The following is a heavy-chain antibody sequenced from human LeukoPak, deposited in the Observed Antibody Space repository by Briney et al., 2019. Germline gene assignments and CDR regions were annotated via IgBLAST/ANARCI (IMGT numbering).Heavy chain of an antibody. CDR3: ARASSGWNKDFDY. Sequence: SETLSLTCAVYGGSFSGYYWSWIHQPPGKGLEWIGEINHSGSTNYNPSLKSRVTISVDTSENQFSLKLSSVTAADTAVYYCARASSGWNKDFDYWGQGTLVTVSS. J-gene: IGHJ4*02. CDR2: INHSGST. CDR1: GGSFSGYY. D-gene: IGHD6-19*01. V-gene: IGHV4-34*01.